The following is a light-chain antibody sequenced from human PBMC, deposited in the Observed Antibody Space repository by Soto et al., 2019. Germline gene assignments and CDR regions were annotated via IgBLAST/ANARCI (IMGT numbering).Light chain of an antibody. Sequence: EIVMTQSPATLSVSPGERATLSCRVSETVATNVAWYQQKPGQAPRLLILGASTRATGIPARFSGSGSGTEFTLSISSLQSEDFAVYYCQQYDNWPPITFGQGTRLEI. V-gene: IGKV3-15*01. J-gene: IGKJ5*01. CDR2: GAS. CDR3: QQYDNWPPIT. CDR1: ETVATN.